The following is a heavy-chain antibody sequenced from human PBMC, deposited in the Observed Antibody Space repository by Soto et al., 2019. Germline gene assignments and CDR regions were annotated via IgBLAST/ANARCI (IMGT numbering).Heavy chain of an antibody. CDR2: INHSGST. V-gene: IGHV4-34*01. D-gene: IGHD6-6*01. CDR1: GGSFSGYY. CDR3: ARGFGGIAARLRHYDYYGMDV. Sequence: QVQLQQWGAGLLKPSETLSLTCAVYGGSFSGYYWSWIRQPPGKGLEWIGEINHSGSTNYNPSLKSRVTISVDTSKNQFSLKLSSVTAADTAVYYCARGFGGIAARLRHYDYYGMDVWGQGTTVTVSS. J-gene: IGHJ6*02.